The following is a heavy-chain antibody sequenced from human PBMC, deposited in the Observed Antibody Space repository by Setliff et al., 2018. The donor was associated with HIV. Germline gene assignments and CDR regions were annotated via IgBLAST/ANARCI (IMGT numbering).Heavy chain of an antibody. CDR1: GFTFSSHW. CDR2: INTDGSST. D-gene: IGHD7-27*01. Sequence: QPGGSLRLSCSASGFTFSSHWMHWVRQAPGKGLVWVSLINTDGSSTSYAGSVKGRFTISRDNAKNTLYLQMHSLTAEDTAAYYCAKDLSWGASDYWGQGTLVTSPQ. V-gene: IGHV3-74*01. J-gene: IGHJ4*02. CDR3: AKDLSWGASDY.